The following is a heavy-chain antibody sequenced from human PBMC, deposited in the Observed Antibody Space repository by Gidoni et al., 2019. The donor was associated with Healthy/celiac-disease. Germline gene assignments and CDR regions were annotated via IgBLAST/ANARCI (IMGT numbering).Heavy chain of an antibody. CDR2: ISGSGGST. D-gene: IGHD3-22*01. CDR3: AKDNPHGGYDSSGYYDY. J-gene: IGHJ4*02. V-gene: IGHV3-23*01. CDR1: GFTFSRDA. Sequence: EVQLLESGGGLVQPGGSLRRSCAAPGFTFSRDAMRWVRQAPGKGLQWVSAISGSGGSTYYADSVKGRFTISRDNSKNTLYLQMNSLRAEDTAVYYCAKDNPHGGYDSSGYYDYWGQGTLVTVSS.